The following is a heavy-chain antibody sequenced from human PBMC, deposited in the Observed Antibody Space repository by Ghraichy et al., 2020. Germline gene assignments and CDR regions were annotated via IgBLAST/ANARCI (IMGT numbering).Heavy chain of an antibody. V-gene: IGHV3-9*01. Sequence: GGSLRLSCAASGFTFDDYAMHWVRQAPGKGLEWVSGISWNSGSIGYADSVKGRFTISRDNAKNSLYLQMNSLRAEDTALYYCAKGYQLRPPGDAFDIWGQGTMVTVSS. J-gene: IGHJ3*02. CDR2: ISWNSGSI. CDR3: AKGYQLRPPGDAFDI. D-gene: IGHD2-2*01. CDR1: GFTFDDYA.